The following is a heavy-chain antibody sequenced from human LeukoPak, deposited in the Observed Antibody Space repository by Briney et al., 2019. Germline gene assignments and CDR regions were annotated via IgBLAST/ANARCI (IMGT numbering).Heavy chain of an antibody. J-gene: IGHJ4*02. CDR3: ANEIRPNDY. D-gene: IGHD4-17*01. CDR2: ISISGSKT. Sequence: GGSLRLSCAASEFDFSSHAMTWVRQAPGKGLEWVSAISISGSKTYYADSVKGRFTISRDNCKNTLYLQMNSLRAEDTAVYYCANEIRPNDYWGQGTQVTVSS. V-gene: IGHV3-23*01. CDR1: EFDFSSHA.